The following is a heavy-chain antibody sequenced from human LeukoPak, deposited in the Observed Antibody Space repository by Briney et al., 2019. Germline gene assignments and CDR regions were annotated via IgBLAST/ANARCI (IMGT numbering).Heavy chain of an antibody. CDR3: ARLGLWLGDLPSHGGMDV. Sequence: ASVKVSCKTSGYTFTSYGINWVRQAPGQGLEWMGWISAYNGDTNYAQKFQGRVTMTTDTSTSTVFMELRSLRSDDTAVYYCARLGLWLGDLPSHGGMDVWGKGTTVTVSS. J-gene: IGHJ6*04. D-gene: IGHD3-10*01. CDR2: ISAYNGDT. CDR1: GYTFTSYG. V-gene: IGHV1-18*04.